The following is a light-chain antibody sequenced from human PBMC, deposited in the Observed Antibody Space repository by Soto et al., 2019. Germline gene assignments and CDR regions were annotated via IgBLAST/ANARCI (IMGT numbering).Light chain of an antibody. CDR2: NAS. Sequence: DIQMTHSPSTLSASVGDRVTITCRASQSISSWLAWYQQKPGKAPKLLISNASNLESGVPSRFSGSGSETEFTLTISSLQPDDFATYYCQQYNTYSRTFGQGTKVEIK. J-gene: IGKJ1*01. V-gene: IGKV1-5*03. CDR3: QQYNTYSRT. CDR1: QSISSW.